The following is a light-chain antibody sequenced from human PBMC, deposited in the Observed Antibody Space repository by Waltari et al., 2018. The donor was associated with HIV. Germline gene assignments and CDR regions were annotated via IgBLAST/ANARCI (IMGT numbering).Light chain of an antibody. CDR2: DVT. J-gene: IGLJ1*01. CDR1: DSDFGQYSF. CDR3: CSYAGGPFV. Sequence: SALTQPASVSGSLVQSVTMSCSGRDSDFGQYSFGSWYQHNPGQAPHLIIYDVTTRPSGVSFRFSGSKSGNTASLTISGRQAEDEADYYCCSYAGGPFVFGSGT. V-gene: IGLV2-23*02.